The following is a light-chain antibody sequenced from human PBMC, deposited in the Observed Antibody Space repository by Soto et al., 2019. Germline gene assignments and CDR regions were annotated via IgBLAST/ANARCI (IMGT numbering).Light chain of an antibody. CDR2: GAS. V-gene: IGKV3-20*01. CDR1: QSVSSNY. CDR3: QQYGSSRWT. Sequence: ENVLTQSPGTLSLSPGERATLSCRASQSVSSNYVAWYQQKPGQAPRLLVYGASSRATGIPDGFSGSGSGTDFTLTHNRLEAEDFSVYYCQQYGSSRWTVGQGAKVDIK. J-gene: IGKJ1*01.